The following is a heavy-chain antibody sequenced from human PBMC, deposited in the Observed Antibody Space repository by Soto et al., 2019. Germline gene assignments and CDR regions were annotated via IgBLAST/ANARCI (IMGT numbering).Heavy chain of an antibody. CDR1: GGSISSGGYS. CDR2: IYHSGST. J-gene: IGHJ5*02. Sequence: PSETLSLTCAVSGGSISSGGYSWSWIRQPPGKGLEWIGYIYHSGSTYYNPSLKSRVTISVDRSKNQFSLKLSSVTAADTAVYYCASSYCSSTSCYNWFDPWGQGTLVTVSS. CDR3: ASSYCSSTSCYNWFDP. D-gene: IGHD2-2*01. V-gene: IGHV4-30-2*01.